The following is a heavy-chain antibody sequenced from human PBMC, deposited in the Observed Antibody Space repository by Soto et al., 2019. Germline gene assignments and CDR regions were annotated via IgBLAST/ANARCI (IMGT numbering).Heavy chain of an antibody. CDR1: SATIIALGDL. J-gene: IGHJ4*02. D-gene: IGHD2-2*01. CDR3: ARQRESTRDFAY. CDR2: VYQSGPT. V-gene: IGHV4-39*01. Sequence: PSVLLRLRCSVASATIIALGDLRGWIHQAPGKGLEWIGDVYQSGPTRLNASLKSRVSIFVDRSKNQFSLELNSATAADRAVYYCARQRESTRDFAYRGQGIPVTVSP.